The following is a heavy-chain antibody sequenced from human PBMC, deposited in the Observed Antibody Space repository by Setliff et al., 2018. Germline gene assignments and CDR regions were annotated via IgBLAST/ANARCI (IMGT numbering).Heavy chain of an antibody. CDR2: IIPMFGTP. CDR3: ARSPAVLGIAYLDP. D-gene: IGHD2-21*01. CDR1: GDSFNNYA. Sequence: GASVKVSCKASGDSFNNYAISWVRQAPGQGLEWMGGIIPMFGTPAYAQKFQDRVTITTDESTSTAYMELDSLRSEDTAVYYCARSPAVLGIAYLDPWGQGTLVTVSS. J-gene: IGHJ5*02. V-gene: IGHV1-69*05.